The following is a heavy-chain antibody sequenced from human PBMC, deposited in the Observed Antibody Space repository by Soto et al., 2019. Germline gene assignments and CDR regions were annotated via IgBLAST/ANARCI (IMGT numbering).Heavy chain of an antibody. CDR2: IYPGDSDT. V-gene: IGHV5-51*01. Sequence: GESLKISCKGSGYSFTSYWIGWVRQMPGKGLEWMGIIYPGDSDTRYSPSFQGQVTISADKSISTAYLQMNSLRAEDTAVYYCARALLPNIVVVPAAITLYYYYGMDVWGQGTTVTVSS. CDR1: GYSFTSYW. CDR3: ARALLPNIVVVPAAITLYYYYGMDV. J-gene: IGHJ6*02. D-gene: IGHD2-2*02.